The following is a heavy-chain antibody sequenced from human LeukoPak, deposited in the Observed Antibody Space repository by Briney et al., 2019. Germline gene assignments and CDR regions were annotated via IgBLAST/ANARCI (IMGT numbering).Heavy chain of an antibody. CDR1: GFTFSSYW. CDR2: IKQDGSEK. Sequence: GGSLRLSCAASGFTFSSYWMSWVRQAPGKGLEWVANIKQDGSEKYYVDSVKGRFTISRDNAKNSLYLQMNSLRAEDTAVYYCARSLDYYDSSGYPYWGQGTLVTVSS. J-gene: IGHJ4*02. D-gene: IGHD3-22*01. CDR3: ARSLDYYDSSGYPY. V-gene: IGHV3-7*01.